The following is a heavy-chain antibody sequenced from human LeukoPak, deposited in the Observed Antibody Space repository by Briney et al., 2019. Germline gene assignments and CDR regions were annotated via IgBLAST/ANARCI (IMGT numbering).Heavy chain of an antibody. CDR3: ARRCASTSCYLY. CDR2: IYSTGST. CDR1: GGSISSSAYY. D-gene: IGHD2-2*01. V-gene: IGHV4-39*01. J-gene: IGHJ4*02. Sequence: PSETLSLTCTVSGGSISSSAYYWGWIRQPPGKGLEWIGNIYSTGSTYYTPSLKSRVTISVDTSKNQFSLKLSSVTAADTAVYYCARRCASTSCYLYWGQGILVTVSS.